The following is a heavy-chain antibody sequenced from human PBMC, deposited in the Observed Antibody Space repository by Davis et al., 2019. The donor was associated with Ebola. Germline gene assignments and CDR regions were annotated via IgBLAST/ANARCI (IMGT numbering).Heavy chain of an antibody. D-gene: IGHD7-27*01. J-gene: IGHJ3*02. Sequence: PGGSLRLSCAASGFTFSSYGMHWVRQAPGKGLEWVAVIWYDGSNKYYADSVKGRFTISRDNSKNTLYLQMNSLRAEDTAVYYCARTGDWSAFDIWGQGTMVTVSS. CDR1: GFTFSSYG. V-gene: IGHV3-33*01. CDR2: IWYDGSNK. CDR3: ARTGDWSAFDI.